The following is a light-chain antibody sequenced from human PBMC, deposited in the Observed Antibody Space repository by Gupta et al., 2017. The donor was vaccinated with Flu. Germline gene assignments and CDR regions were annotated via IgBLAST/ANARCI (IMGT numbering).Light chain of an antibody. CDR2: GAS. CDR1: HRVNSN. CDR3: QQYKNWPPYT. V-gene: IGKV3-15*01. Sequence: ESAILICRASHRVNSNLSWYQQKPGQKPTLLLYGASTSATSSPARFSSSGCATEVTPTIISLQSEEFVVYHCQQYKNWPPYTFGQGTKVEIK. J-gene: IGKJ2*01.